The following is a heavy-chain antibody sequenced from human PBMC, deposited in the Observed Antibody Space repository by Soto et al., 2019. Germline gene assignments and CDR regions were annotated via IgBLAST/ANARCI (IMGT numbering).Heavy chain of an antibody. CDR1: GYTFTSYD. J-gene: IGHJ3*02. Sequence: ASVKVSCKASGYTFTSYDINWVRQATGQGLEWMGWMNPNSGNTGYAQKFQGRVTMTRNTSISTAYMELSSLRSEDTAVYYCARFLGYCSGGSCYRAFDIWGQGTMVTVSS. D-gene: IGHD2-15*01. V-gene: IGHV1-8*01. CDR3: ARFLGYCSGGSCYRAFDI. CDR2: MNPNSGNT.